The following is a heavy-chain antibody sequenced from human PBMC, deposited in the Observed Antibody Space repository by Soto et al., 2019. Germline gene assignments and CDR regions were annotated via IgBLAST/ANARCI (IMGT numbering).Heavy chain of an antibody. D-gene: IGHD2-21*02. CDR2: ISTTSTYI. Sequence: GGSLRLSCAASGFTFSSYSMTWVRQAPGKGLEWVSPISTTSTYIYYADSVKGRFTISRDNSRNTLHLQMNSLRAEDTAVYYCARAISGVTTILRNYYMDVWGKGTTVTV. CDR3: ARAISGVTTILRNYYMDV. CDR1: GFTFSSYS. V-gene: IGHV3-21*01. J-gene: IGHJ6*03.